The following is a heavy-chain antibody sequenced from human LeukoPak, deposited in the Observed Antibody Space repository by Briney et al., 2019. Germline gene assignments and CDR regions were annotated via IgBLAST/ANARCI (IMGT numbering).Heavy chain of an antibody. CDR3: ARFDLQNYYMDV. Sequence: ASVKVSCKASGYTFTSYDINWVRQATGQGLEWMGWMNPNSGNTGYAQKFQGRVTMTRNTSTSTAYMELSSLRSEDTAVYYCARFDLQNYYMDVWGKGTTVTVSS. D-gene: IGHD3-9*01. J-gene: IGHJ6*03. CDR2: MNPNSGNT. CDR1: GYTFTSYD. V-gene: IGHV1-8*01.